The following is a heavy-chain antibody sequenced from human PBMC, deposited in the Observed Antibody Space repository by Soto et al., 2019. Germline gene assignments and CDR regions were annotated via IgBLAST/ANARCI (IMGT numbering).Heavy chain of an antibody. CDR3: ASEYCGGDCYSAARYGMDV. Sequence: QVQLVQSGAEVKKPGASVKVSCKASGYTFSSYAMHRVRQAPGQRLEGMGWINAGNGNTKYSQKFQGRVTITRDTSASTAYMELSSLRSEDTAVYYCASEYCGGDCYSAARYGMDVWGQGTTVTVSS. J-gene: IGHJ6*02. CDR1: GYTFSSYA. CDR2: INAGNGNT. D-gene: IGHD2-21*02. V-gene: IGHV1-3*01.